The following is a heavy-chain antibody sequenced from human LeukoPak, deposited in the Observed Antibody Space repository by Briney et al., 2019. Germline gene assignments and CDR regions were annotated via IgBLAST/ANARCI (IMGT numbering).Heavy chain of an antibody. CDR3: ARDGSGWYDWFHP. V-gene: IGHV1-2*02. CDR1: GYTFTGYY. Sequence: ASVKLSCKATGYTFTGYYMHWVRQATGQRLEWMGWIIANSGDTNYAQKFQCRITMTRETSISTAYMELSRLRSDDPAVYYCARDGSGWYDWFHPWGQGTLVTVSS. CDR2: IIANSGDT. D-gene: IGHD6-19*01. J-gene: IGHJ5*02.